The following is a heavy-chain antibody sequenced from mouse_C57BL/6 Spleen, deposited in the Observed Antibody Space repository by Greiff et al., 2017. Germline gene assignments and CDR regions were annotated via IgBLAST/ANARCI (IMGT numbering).Heavy chain of an antibody. CDR3: ARGGYHYFDY. V-gene: IGHV5-17*01. J-gene: IGHJ2*01. CDR1: GFTFSDYG. D-gene: IGHD2-2*01. CDR2: ISSGSSTI. Sequence: EVQLVESGGGLVKPGGSLKLSCAASGFTFSDYGMHWVRQAPEKGLEWVAYISSGSSTIYYAATVKGRFTISRDNAKNTLFLQMTSLRSEDTAMFCCARGGYHYFDYWGQGTTLTVSS.